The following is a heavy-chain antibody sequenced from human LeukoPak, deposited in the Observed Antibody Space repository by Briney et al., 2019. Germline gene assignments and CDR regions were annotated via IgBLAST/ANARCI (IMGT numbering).Heavy chain of an antibody. Sequence: SETLSLTCTVFGYSISSGYYWGWFRQPPGKGLEWIGNIYHSGRTYYSPSLKSRVTISVDTSKNQFSLKLSSVTAADTAVYYCARDSDFWSGYLGNFDYWGQGTLVTVSS. J-gene: IGHJ4*02. CDR3: ARDSDFWSGYLGNFDY. D-gene: IGHD3-3*01. CDR2: IYHSGRT. V-gene: IGHV4-38-2*02. CDR1: GYSISSGYY.